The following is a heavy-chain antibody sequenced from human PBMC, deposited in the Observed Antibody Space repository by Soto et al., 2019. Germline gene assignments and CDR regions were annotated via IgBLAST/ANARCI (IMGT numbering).Heavy chain of an antibody. V-gene: IGHV4-39*01. J-gene: IGHJ4*02. CDR2: IYYSGSS. Sequence: SETLSLTCTVSGGSISSTNYHWGWIRQAPGKGLEWIGNIYYSGSSYYNPSLKSRVTVSVDTSKNQFSLKLSSVTAADTAVYYCARRVVGAITGFDYWGQGTLVTVSS. CDR3: ARRVVGAITGFDY. CDR1: GGSISSTNYH. D-gene: IGHD1-26*01.